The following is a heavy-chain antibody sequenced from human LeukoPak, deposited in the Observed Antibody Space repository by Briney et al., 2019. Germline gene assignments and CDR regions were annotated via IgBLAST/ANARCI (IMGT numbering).Heavy chain of an antibody. V-gene: IGHV4-39*01. J-gene: IGHJ4*02. D-gene: IGHD2-15*01. Sequence: SETLSLTCTVSGGSISSSSYYWGWIRQPPGKGLEWIGSIYYSGSTYYNPSLKSRVTISVDTSKNQFSLKLSSVTAADTAVYYCARLAVVAWGYFDYWGQGTLVIVSS. CDR3: ARLAVVAWGYFDY. CDR1: GGSISSSSYY. CDR2: IYYSGST.